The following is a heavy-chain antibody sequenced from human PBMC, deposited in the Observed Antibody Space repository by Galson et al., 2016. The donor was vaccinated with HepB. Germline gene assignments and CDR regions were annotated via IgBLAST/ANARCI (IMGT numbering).Heavy chain of an antibody. D-gene: IGHD2-8*01. Sequence: LSLTCAVSGASISPANWWSWVRQPPGKGLEWIGEIYHSESTNYSPSLQSRVTISVDKSKNQISLTLGSVTAADTAVYYCARGGLIWYQNCFDLWGQGTLVTVSS. CDR3: ARGGLIWYQNCFDL. V-gene: IGHV4-4*02. CDR2: IYHSEST. CDR1: GASISPANW. J-gene: IGHJ4*02.